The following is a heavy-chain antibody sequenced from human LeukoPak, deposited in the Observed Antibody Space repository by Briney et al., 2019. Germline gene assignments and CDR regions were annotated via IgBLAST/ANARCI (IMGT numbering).Heavy chain of an antibody. Sequence: SETLSLTCSVSGDSFTSHYWSWIRQPPGKGLEWMGHLYYSGSTTYNPSLKSRATISVDTSRNQFSLRLSSVAAADTAVYYCARGKGSPYYVEAFDVWGQGTMVTVSS. V-gene: IGHV4-59*11. CDR2: LYYSGST. CDR3: ARGKGSPYYVEAFDV. CDR1: GDSFTSHY. D-gene: IGHD3-22*01. J-gene: IGHJ3*01.